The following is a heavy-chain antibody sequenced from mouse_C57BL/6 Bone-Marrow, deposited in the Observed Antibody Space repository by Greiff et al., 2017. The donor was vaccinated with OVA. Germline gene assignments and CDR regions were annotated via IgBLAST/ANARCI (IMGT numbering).Heavy chain of an antibody. Sequence: EVKLQESGGGLVKPGGSLKLSCAASGFTFSSYAMSWVRQTPEKRLEWVATISDGGSYTYYPDNVKGRFTISRDNAKNNLYLQMSHLKSEDTAMYYCARVGYGNYSWFAYWGQGTLVTVSA. V-gene: IGHV5-4*03. J-gene: IGHJ3*01. CDR3: ARVGYGNYSWFAY. CDR2: ISDGGSYT. D-gene: IGHD2-1*01. CDR1: GFTFSSYA.